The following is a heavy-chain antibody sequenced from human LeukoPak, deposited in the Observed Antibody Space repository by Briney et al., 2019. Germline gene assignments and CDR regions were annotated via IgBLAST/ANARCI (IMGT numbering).Heavy chain of an antibody. CDR1: GGSISSGGYS. Sequence: TSETLSLTCTVSGGSISSGGYSWSWIRQPPGKGLEWIGYIYHSGSTYYNPSLKSRVTISVDTSKNQFSLKLSSVTAADTAVYYCARVSVPAAAYYFDYWGQGTLVTVSS. D-gene: IGHD2-2*01. CDR3: ARVSVPAAAYYFDY. CDR2: IYHSGST. J-gene: IGHJ4*02. V-gene: IGHV4-30-2*05.